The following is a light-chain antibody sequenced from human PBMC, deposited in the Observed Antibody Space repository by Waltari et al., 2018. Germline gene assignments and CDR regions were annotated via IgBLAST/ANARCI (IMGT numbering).Light chain of an antibody. Sequence: QSVLTQPPSVSGAPGHSVTISCTGSSPNIGAGYDVHWYQQLPGTAPKLLIYRDNNRPSGVPDRFSGSRSGASASLAITGLQADDEADYYCHSYDRSLSGSVFGGGTKLTV. V-gene: IGLV1-40*01. CDR1: SPNIGAGYD. CDR2: RDN. J-gene: IGLJ2*01. CDR3: HSYDRSLSGSV.